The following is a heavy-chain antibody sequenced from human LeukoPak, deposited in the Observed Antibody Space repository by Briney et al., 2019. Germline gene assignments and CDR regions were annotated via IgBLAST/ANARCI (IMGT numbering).Heavy chain of an antibody. V-gene: IGHV3-74*01. Sequence: GGSLRLSCAASGFTFSSYWMHWVRQSPGKGLVWVSGINSDGNSTSYADSVKGRFTISSDNAKNTVYLQMNSLRAEDTAVYHCATSRTFDYWGQGTLVTVSS. CDR2: INSDGNST. J-gene: IGHJ4*02. CDR1: GFTFSSYW. CDR3: ATSRTFDY.